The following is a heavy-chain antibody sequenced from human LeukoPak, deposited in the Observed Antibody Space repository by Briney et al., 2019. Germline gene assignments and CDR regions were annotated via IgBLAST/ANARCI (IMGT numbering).Heavy chain of an antibody. D-gene: IGHD2-15*01. V-gene: IGHV4-59*08. J-gene: IGHJ4*02. CDR3: ARLTPGGY. CDR1: GGSISNFY. Sequence: SETLSLTCTVSGGSISNFYWSWIRQPPGKGLEWIGHIYYSGSTNYNPSLKSRVTISLDTSKNQFSLKLRFVTAADTAVYYCARLTPGGYWGQGTLVTVSS. CDR2: IYYSGST.